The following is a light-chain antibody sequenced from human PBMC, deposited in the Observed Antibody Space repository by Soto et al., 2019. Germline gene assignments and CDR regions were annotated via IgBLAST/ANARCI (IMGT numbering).Light chain of an antibody. CDR2: DAS. J-gene: IGKJ1*01. CDR3: QQRSNWPVT. CDR1: QSVSSY. Sequence: EIVLTQSPATLSLSPGEGATLSCRASQSVSSYLAWYQQKPGQAPRLLIYDASNRATGIPARFSGSGSGTDFTLIISSLETEDFAVSYCQQRSNWPVTFGLGTKVEV. V-gene: IGKV3-11*01.